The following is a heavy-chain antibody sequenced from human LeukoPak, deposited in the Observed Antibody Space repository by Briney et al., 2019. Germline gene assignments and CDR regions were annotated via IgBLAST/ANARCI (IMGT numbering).Heavy chain of an antibody. J-gene: IGHJ3*02. CDR2: INPSGGST. CDR1: GYTFTSYY. CDR3: AREPFVVVTAPPHSAFDI. D-gene: IGHD2-21*02. V-gene: IGHV1-46*01. Sequence: VSVKVSCKASGYTFTSYYMHWVRQAPGQGLEWMGIINPSGGSTSYAQKFQGRVTMTRDTSTSTVYMELSSLRSEDTAVYYCAREPFVVVTAPPHSAFDIWGQGTMVTVSS.